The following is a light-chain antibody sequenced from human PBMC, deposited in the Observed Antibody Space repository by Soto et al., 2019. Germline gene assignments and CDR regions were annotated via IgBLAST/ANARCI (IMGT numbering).Light chain of an antibody. Sequence: DIQMTQSPSSLSASIGDRVSFTCQASQDISKFLNWYQRKPGQAPSLLIYDASKSHSGVPSRFSGSGSGTDFTFTISSLQPEDNATYYCQQYENRPYTFGPGTKVDIK. CDR3: QQYENRPYT. CDR2: DAS. V-gene: IGKV1-33*01. J-gene: IGKJ3*01. CDR1: QDISKF.